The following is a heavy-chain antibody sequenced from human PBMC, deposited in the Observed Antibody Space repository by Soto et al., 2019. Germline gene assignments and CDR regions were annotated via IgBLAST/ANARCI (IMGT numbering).Heavy chain of an antibody. Sequence: DVQLLGSGGDLAQPGGSLRLSCEASGFTFNNYAIAWVRQAPGKGLEWVSGITSSGAAYYADSVKGRFTISRDNSKNTLYLQMNSLRAEDTAVYYCAKGESSVSARDFDPWGQGTLVTVSS. V-gene: IGHV3-23*01. CDR1: GFTFNNYA. CDR3: AKGESSVSARDFDP. J-gene: IGHJ5*02. CDR2: ITSSGAA. D-gene: IGHD3-22*01.